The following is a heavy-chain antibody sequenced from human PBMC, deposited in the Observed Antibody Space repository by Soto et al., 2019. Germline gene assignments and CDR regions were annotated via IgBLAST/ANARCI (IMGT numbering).Heavy chain of an antibody. CDR2: IGRTNNT. Sequence: PXESLRLSCAASGFTFSNSAMTGVRQALGKGPEWVSSIGRTNNTHYADSVKGRFAISRDNSQNTLYLQMNSLTAEDTAVYFCAKVDAYSYRTDHWGQGTLVTVSS. V-gene: IGHV3-23*01. J-gene: IGHJ4*02. D-gene: IGHD3-16*02. CDR1: GFTFSNSA. CDR3: AKVDAYSYRTDH.